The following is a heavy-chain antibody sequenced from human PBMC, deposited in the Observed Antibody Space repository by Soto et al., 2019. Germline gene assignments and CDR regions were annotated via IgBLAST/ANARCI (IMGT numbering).Heavy chain of an antibody. J-gene: IGHJ3*01. D-gene: IGHD4-17*01. CDR3: ATRGYNDHGDYINAFDF. CDR2: ISGSGGST. V-gene: IGHV3-23*01. CDR1: GFTFSSYA. Sequence: EVQLLESGGGLVQPGGSLRLSCAASGFTFSSYAMSWVRQAPGKGLEWVSAISGSGGSTYYADSVKGRFTISGDNYKNTLYLQRNSLRAEDTAVYYGATRGYNDHGDYINAFDFWRQGRRVTVSS.